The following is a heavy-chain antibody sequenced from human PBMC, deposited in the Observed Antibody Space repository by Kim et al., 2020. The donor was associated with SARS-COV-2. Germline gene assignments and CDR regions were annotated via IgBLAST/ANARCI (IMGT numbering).Heavy chain of an antibody. J-gene: IGHJ6*03. CDR3: ARDYTYAAAGTRYYYYYMDV. D-gene: IGHD6-13*01. CDR2: ISSSGSTI. CDR1: GFTFSSYE. V-gene: IGHV3-48*03. Sequence: GGSLRLSCAASGFTFSSYEMNWVRQAPGKGLEWVSYISSSGSTIYYADSVKGRFTISRDNAKNSLYLQMNSLRAEDTAVYYCARDYTYAAAGTRYYYYYMDVWGKGTTVTVSS.